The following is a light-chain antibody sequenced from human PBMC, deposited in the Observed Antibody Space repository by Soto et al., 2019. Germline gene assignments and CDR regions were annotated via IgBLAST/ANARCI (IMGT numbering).Light chain of an antibody. CDR3: QQLHSYPLT. CDR1: QDIGIY. CDR2: AAS. Sequence: IQLTQSPSSRSASVGDRVTITCRASQDIGIYLAWYQQKAGKAPKILIYAASTLQSGVPSRFSGSGYGTDFTLTISSLQPEDFATYYCQQLHSYPLTFGGGTKVEIK. J-gene: IGKJ4*01. V-gene: IGKV1-9*01.